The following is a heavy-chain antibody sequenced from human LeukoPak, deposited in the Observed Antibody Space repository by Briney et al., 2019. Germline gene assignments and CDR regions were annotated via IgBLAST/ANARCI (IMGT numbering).Heavy chain of an antibody. Sequence: SETLSLTCAVSGGSISSGGYSWSWIRQPPGKGLEWIGYIYHSGSTYYNPSLKSRVTISVDRSKNQFSLKLSSMTAADTAVYYCAREGRVRGSGSYYRNWFDPWGQGTLVTVSS. D-gene: IGHD3-10*01. CDR2: IYHSGST. CDR3: AREGRVRGSGSYYRNWFDP. J-gene: IGHJ5*02. CDR1: GGSISSGGYS. V-gene: IGHV4-30-2*01.